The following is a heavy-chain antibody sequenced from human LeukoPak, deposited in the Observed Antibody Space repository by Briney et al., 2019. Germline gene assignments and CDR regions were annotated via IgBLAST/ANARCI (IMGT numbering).Heavy chain of an antibody. V-gene: IGHV4-34*01. CDR3: ARGGGYSYGSHYYYYGMDV. Sequence: PSETLSLTCAVYGGSFSVYYWSWIRQPPGKGLEWIGEINHSGSTNYNPSLKSRVTISVDTSKNQFSLKLSSVTAADTAVYYCARGGGYSYGSHYYYYGMDVWGQGTTVTVSS. CDR2: INHSGST. CDR1: GGSFSVYY. D-gene: IGHD5-18*01. J-gene: IGHJ6*02.